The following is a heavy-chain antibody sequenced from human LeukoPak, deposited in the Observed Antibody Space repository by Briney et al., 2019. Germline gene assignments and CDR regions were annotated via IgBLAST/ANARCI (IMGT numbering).Heavy chain of an antibody. CDR1: GFNFDRYT. CDR2: AGWAGGTT. J-gene: IGHJ4*02. Sequence: GGSLRLSCATSGFNFDRYTIHWVRQAPGKGLEWVSLAGWAGGTTFYSDSVRGRFTISRDSGRKSVYLQMNSLTTDDTAFYFCAKELGTMFFDYWGQGALVTVPS. V-gene: IGHV3-43*01. CDR3: AKELGTMFFDY. D-gene: IGHD3-10*02.